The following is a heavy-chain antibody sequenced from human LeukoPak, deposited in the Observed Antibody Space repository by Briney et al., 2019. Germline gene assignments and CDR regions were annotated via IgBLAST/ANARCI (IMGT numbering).Heavy chain of an antibody. CDR1: GGSISSSSYY. J-gene: IGHJ4*02. V-gene: IGHV4-39*01. CDR3: ARTYNWNYPRMFDY. Sequence: SETLSLTCTVSGGSISSSSYYLGWIRQPPGKGLEWIGSIYYSGSTYYNPSLKSRVTVSVDTSKNQFSLKLSSVTAADTAVYYCARTYNWNYPRMFDYWGQGTLVTVSS. D-gene: IGHD1-7*01. CDR2: IYYSGST.